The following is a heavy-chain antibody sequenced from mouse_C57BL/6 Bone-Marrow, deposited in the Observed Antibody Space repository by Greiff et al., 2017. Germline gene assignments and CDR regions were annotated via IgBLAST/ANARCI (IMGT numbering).Heavy chain of an antibody. V-gene: IGHV1-15*01. CDR3: TREAVLRGWFAY. D-gene: IGHD1-1*01. CDR2: IDPETGGT. CDR1: GYTFTDYE. Sequence: VQLQQSGAELVRPGASVTLSCKASGYTFTDYEMHWVKQTPVHGLEWIGAIDPETGGTAYNQKFKGKAILTADKSSSTAYMELRSLTSEDSAVYYCTREAVLRGWFAYWGQGTLVTVSA. J-gene: IGHJ3*01.